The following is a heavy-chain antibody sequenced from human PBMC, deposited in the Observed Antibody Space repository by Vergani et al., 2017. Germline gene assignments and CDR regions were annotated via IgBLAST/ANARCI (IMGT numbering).Heavy chain of an antibody. Sequence: EVELVESGGGLVQPGGSLRLSCAASGFTFIDIWMHWARQVPGKGLVWVPGMNGDGDTISYADSVKGRFTISRNNAKNTLFLQMNSLRAEDTAVYYCARARKFRFGVVWENWFDPWGQGTLVTVSS. CDR2: MNGDGDTI. V-gene: IGHV3-74*01. D-gene: IGHD3-3*01. J-gene: IGHJ5*02. CDR3: ARARKFRFGVVWENWFDP. CDR1: GFTFIDIW.